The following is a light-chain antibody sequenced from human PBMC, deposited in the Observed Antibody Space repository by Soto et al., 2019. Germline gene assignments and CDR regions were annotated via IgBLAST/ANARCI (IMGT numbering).Light chain of an antibody. V-gene: IGKV1-8*01. Sequence: IQVTQKKSALSATTGDRFTITCRSSQGISSYLAWYQQKPGKAPKLLIYAGSTLQSGVPSRFSGSGFGTDFTLTIRCLQSEDFATYYCQQYYSYPLPFGGG. J-gene: IGKJ4*01. CDR2: AGS. CDR3: QQYYSYPLP. CDR1: QGISSY.